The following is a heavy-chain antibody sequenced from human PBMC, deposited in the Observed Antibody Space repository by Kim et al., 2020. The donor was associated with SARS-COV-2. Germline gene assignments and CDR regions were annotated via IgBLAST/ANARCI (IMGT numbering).Heavy chain of an antibody. Sequence: GGSLRLSCAASGFIFSDYYMSWIRQAPGKGLEWISYISAVNSYTNYADSVQGRFTISRHHAENALYLQMNSLRAEDTAVYYCARVGLGGSSWYYFAHWGQGALVTVSS. D-gene: IGHD6-13*01. J-gene: IGHJ4*02. CDR1: GFIFSDYY. V-gene: IGHV3-11*05. CDR3: ARVGLGGSSWYYFAH. CDR2: ISAVNSYT.